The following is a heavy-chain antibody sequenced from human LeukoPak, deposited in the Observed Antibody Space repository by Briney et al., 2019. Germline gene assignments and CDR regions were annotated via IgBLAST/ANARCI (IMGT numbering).Heavy chain of an antibody. CDR3: ARVSIASAGLYYFDY. Sequence: PGGSLRLSCAASGFTVTSSYMTWVRQAPGKGLQWVSVIYSGGSTYYGDSVKGRFTISRDSSKNTLYLQMDSLRPEDTAVYYCARVSIASAGLYYFDYWGQGTLVTVSS. V-gene: IGHV3-66*02. D-gene: IGHD6-13*01. J-gene: IGHJ4*02. CDR1: GFTVTSSY. CDR2: IYSGGST.